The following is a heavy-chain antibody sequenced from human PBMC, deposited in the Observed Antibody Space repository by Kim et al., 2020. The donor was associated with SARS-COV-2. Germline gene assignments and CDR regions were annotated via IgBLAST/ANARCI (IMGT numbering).Heavy chain of an antibody. V-gene: IGHV3-23*01. CDR1: GFTLYKNA. CDR3: AKDRGGSGCAVFDF. D-gene: IGHD6-19*01. J-gene: IGHJ4*02. Sequence: GGSLRLSCATSGFTLYKNAVSWVRQAPGRGLEWVSNIRASAETTYYADSVNGRFTISRDNSNHTLYLQLNSLRADDTAVYYCAKDRGGSGCAVFDFWGLG. CDR2: IRASAETT.